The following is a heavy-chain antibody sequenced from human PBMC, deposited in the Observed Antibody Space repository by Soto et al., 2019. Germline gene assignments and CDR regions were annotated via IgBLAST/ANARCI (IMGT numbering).Heavy chain of an antibody. V-gene: IGHV1-3*01. D-gene: IGHD6-19*01. J-gene: IGHJ4*02. CDR1: GYTFTSYA. Sequence: ASVKVSCKASGYTFTSYAMHWVRQAPGQRLEWMGWINAGNGNTKYSQKFQGRVTITRDTSASTAYMELSSLRSEDTAVFYCARDRRYSSGWYVFDYWGQGPLVTVSS. CDR3: ARDRRYSSGWYVFDY. CDR2: INAGNGNT.